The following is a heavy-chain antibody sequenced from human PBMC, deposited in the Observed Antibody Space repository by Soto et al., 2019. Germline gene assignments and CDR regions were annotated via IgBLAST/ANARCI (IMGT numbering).Heavy chain of an antibody. Sequence: SETLSLTCSVSGGSISTVGHYWTWFRQPPGKGLEWIGSIYHTGSTYYSKSLRSRLTMSVDTSKSQFSLRLSSVTAADTAVYYCARATGTLRSRNCDYWGQGSLVT. V-gene: IGHV4-31*03. CDR2: IYHTGST. CDR1: GGSISTVGHY. J-gene: IGHJ4*02. D-gene: IGHD1-1*01. CDR3: ARATGTLRSRNCDY.